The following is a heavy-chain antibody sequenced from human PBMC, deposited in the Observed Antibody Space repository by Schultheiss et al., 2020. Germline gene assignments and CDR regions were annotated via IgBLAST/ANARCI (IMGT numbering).Heavy chain of an antibody. CDR1: GGSISSSSYY. J-gene: IGHJ3*02. D-gene: IGHD4-23*01. CDR3: AHRRPSNSVEFDAFNI. V-gene: IGHV2-5*01. CDR2: IFWNDDR. Sequence: TLSLTCTVSGGSISSSSYYWGWIRQPPGRALEWVALIFWNDDRRYSPSLKSRLTITKDTSKNQVVLTMTNMDPVDTATYYCAHRRPSNSVEFDAFNIWGQGTVVTVSS.